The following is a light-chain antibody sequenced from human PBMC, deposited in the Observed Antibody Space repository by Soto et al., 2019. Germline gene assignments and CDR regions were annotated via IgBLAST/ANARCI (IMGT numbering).Light chain of an antibody. CDR3: HQCGSSPPT. CDR2: GAS. J-gene: IGKJ2*01. Sequence: EIVLTQSPGTLSLSPGERATLSCRASQSVSSSYLAWYQQKPGQAPRLLIYGASSRATGIPDRFSGSGSGTDFTLTISTLEPEDFAVYYCHQCGSSPPTFGQGTKLEIK. CDR1: QSVSSSY. V-gene: IGKV3-20*01.